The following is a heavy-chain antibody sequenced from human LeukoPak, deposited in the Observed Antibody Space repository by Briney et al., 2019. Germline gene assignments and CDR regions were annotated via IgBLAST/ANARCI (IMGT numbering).Heavy chain of an antibody. Sequence: PGGSLRLSCAVSGFSISNYWMSWVRHIPGKGLGWVADINQDGSEKYYVDSVKGRFTISRDNAKNSLYLQMNSLRAEDTAVYYCARDGYSSGPGADWGQGTLVTVSS. V-gene: IGHV3-7*04. J-gene: IGHJ4*02. CDR2: INQDGSEK. D-gene: IGHD6-19*01. CDR3: ARDGYSSGPGAD. CDR1: GFSISNYW.